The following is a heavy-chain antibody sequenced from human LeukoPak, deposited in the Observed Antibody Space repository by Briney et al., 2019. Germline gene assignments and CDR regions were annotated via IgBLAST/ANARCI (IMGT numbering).Heavy chain of an antibody. CDR2: INPNSGGT. J-gene: IGHJ4*02. CDR3: ARGQSYDSSGYYPLLP. Sequence: ASLKVSCKASGYTFTGYYMHWVRQAPGQGLEWMGWINPNSGGTNYAQKFQGRVNMTRDTSIRTAYMELSRLRSDDTAVYYCARGQSYDSSGYYPLLPWGQGTLVTVSS. D-gene: IGHD3-22*01. CDR1: GYTFTGYY. V-gene: IGHV1-2*02.